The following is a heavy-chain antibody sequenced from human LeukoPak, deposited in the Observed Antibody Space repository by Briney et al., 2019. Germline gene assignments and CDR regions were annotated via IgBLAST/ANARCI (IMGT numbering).Heavy chain of an antibody. D-gene: IGHD3-10*01. J-gene: IGHJ6*04. V-gene: IGHV1-46*01. CDR2: INPSGGST. CDR1: GYTFTSYY. CDR3: ARDGTSYYYGSGSPHYYGMDV. Sequence: GASVKVSCKASGYTFTSYYMQWVRQAPGQGLEWMGIINPSGGSTSYAQKFQGRVTMTRDTSTSTVYMELSSLRSEGTAVYYCARDGTSYYYGSGSPHYYGMDVWGKGTTVTVSS.